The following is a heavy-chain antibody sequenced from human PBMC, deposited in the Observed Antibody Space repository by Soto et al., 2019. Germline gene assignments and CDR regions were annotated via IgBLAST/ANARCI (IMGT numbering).Heavy chain of an antibody. D-gene: IGHD2-15*01. V-gene: IGHV3-30-3*01. J-gene: IGHJ4*02. CDR1: GFTFSSYA. CDR2: ISYDGSNK. Sequence: GGSLRLSCAASGFTFSSYAMHWVRQAPGKGLEWVAVISYDGSNKYYADSVKGRFTISRDNSKNTLYLQMNSLRAEDTAVYYCARDRVVAADYWGQGTLVTVSS. CDR3: ARDRVVAADY.